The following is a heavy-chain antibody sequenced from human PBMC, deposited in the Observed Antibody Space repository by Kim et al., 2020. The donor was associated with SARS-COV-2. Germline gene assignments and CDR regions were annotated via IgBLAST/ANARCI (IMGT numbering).Heavy chain of an antibody. J-gene: IGHJ4*02. V-gene: IGHV4-34*01. Sequence: TPSLKSRVTISVDTSKNQFSLKLGSVTAADTAVYYCARGGWYSSSSNIDYWGQGTLVTVSS. CDR3: ARGGWYSSSSNIDY. D-gene: IGHD6-6*01.